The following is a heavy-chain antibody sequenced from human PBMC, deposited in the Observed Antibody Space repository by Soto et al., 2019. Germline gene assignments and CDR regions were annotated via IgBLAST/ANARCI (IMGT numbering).Heavy chain of an antibody. CDR2: IYYSGST. Sequence: PSETLSLTCTVSGGSISSYYWSWIRQPPGKGLEWIGYIYYSGSTNYNPSLKSRVTISVDTSKNQFSLKLSSVTAADTAVYYCARASLSIAAAAYCFDPWGQGTLVTVAS. D-gene: IGHD6-13*01. CDR3: ARASLSIAAAAYCFDP. V-gene: IGHV4-59*08. J-gene: IGHJ5*02. CDR1: GGSISSYY.